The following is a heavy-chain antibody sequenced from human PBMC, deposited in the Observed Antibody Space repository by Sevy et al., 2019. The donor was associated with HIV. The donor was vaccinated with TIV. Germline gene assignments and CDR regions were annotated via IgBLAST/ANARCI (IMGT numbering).Heavy chain of an antibody. J-gene: IGHJ6*03. Sequence: ASVKVSCKASGYTFTSYDINWVRPATGQGLEWMGWMNPNSGNTGYAQKFQGRVTMTRNTSISTAYMELSSLRSEDTAVYYCARGGIPAASYYYMDVWGKGTTVTVSS. V-gene: IGHV1-8*01. D-gene: IGHD2-2*01. CDR1: GYTFTSYD. CDR3: ARGGIPAASYYYMDV. CDR2: MNPNSGNT.